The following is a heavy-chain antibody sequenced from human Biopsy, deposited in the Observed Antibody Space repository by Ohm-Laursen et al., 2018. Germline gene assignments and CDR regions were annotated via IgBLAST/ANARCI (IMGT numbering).Heavy chain of an antibody. D-gene: IGHD2-21*01. CDR3: AGATDRSCWPYYLFDGMDV. J-gene: IGHJ6*02. CDR1: GGSINNGC. V-gene: IGHV4-59*13. CDR2: IYYSRSA. Sequence: SGTLSLTCAASGGSINNGCWLWLPPTPGLGLVAVVNIYYSRSANYNPHLKRRVTITVDTSKTQFSLRLYSVTAADTAVYYWAGATDRSCWPYYLFDGMDVWGQGTTVTVSS.